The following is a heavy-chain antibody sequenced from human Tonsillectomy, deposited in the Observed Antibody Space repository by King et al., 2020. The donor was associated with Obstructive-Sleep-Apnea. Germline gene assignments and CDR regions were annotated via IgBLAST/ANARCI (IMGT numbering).Heavy chain of an antibody. CDR3: AKDSLMVRGVPSYGMDV. D-gene: IGHD3-10*01. J-gene: IGHJ6*02. CDR2: ISGSGGST. Sequence: VQLVESGGGLVQPGGSLRLSWAASGFTFRSYAMNWVRQAPGKGLEWVSSISGSGGSTYYAEAVKGRFTISSDTSKNTLYLQMNSLRAEDTAVYYCAKDSLMVRGVPSYGMDVWGQGTTVTVSS. CDR1: GFTFRSYA. V-gene: IGHV3-23*04.